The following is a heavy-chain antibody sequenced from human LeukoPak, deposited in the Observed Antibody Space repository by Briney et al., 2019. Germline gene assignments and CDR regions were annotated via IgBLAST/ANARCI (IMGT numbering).Heavy chain of an antibody. D-gene: IGHD4-17*01. J-gene: IGHJ4*02. Sequence: VAPVKVSCKASGYTFTSYAMHWVRQAPGQRLEWMGWINAGNGNTKYSQKFQGRVTITRDTSASTAYMELSSLRSEDTAVYYCARDLWGTVTTSSFDYWGQGTLVAVSS. CDR2: INAGNGNT. CDR3: ARDLWGTVTTSSFDY. V-gene: IGHV1-3*01. CDR1: GYTFTSYA.